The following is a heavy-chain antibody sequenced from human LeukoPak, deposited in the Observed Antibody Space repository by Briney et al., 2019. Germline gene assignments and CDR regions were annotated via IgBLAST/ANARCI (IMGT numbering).Heavy chain of an antibody. V-gene: IGHV4-34*01. J-gene: IGHJ6*03. CDR3: ARRRGDDSRIYYIKYYYDYYMDV. CDR2: INHSGST. Sequence: SETLSLTCAVYGGSFSGYYWNWIRQPPGKGLEWIGEINHSGSTNYNPSLKSRVTISVDTSKNQFSLKLSSVTAADTAVYCCARRRGDDSRIYYIKYYYDYYMDVWGKGTTVTVSS. D-gene: IGHD3-10*01. CDR1: GGSFSGYY.